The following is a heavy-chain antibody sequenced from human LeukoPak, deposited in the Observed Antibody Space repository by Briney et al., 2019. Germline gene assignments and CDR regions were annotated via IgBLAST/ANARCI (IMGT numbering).Heavy chain of an antibody. D-gene: IGHD6-19*01. CDR2: IYYSGST. Sequence: SETLSLTCTVSGASTSSHFWSWLRQPPGKGLEWIGYIYYSGSTYYNPSLKSRVTISVDTSKIQFSLKLSSVTAADTAVYYCASYSVAGLSSFDYWGQGTLVTVSS. J-gene: IGHJ4*02. CDR1: GASTSSHF. V-gene: IGHV4-30-4*08. CDR3: ASYSVAGLSSFDY.